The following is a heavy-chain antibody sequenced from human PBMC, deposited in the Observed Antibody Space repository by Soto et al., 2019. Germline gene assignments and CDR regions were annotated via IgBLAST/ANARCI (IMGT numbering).Heavy chain of an antibody. CDR1: GYTFSGYF. V-gene: IGHV1-2*02. CDR3: ARGYYSSSWRVFDY. CDR2: MNPNSGGT. D-gene: IGHD6-13*01. Sequence: QVQLVQSGADVKKPGASVKVSCKTSGYTFSGYFMHWLRQAPGQGPEWMGWMNPNSGGTDYAQNFQGRVSMTWGTSISTAYMELSRLRSDDTAIYYCARGYYSSSWRVFDYWGQGTLVTVSS. J-gene: IGHJ4*02.